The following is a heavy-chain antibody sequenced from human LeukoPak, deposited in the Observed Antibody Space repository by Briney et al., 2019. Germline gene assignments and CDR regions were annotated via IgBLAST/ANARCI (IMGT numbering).Heavy chain of an antibody. D-gene: IGHD2-21*02. V-gene: IGHV3-53*01. Sequence: PGGSLRLSCAASGFTVSSSYMSWVRQAPGKGLEWVSVIYSGGSTYYADSVKGRFTISRDNSKNTLYLQMNSLRAEDTAVYYCARERDEDAFDIWGQGTMVTVSS. CDR2: IYSGGST. J-gene: IGHJ3*02. CDR3: ARERDEDAFDI. CDR1: GFTVSSSY.